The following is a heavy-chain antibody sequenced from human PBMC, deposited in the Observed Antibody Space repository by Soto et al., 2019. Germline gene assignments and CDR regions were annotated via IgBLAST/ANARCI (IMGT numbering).Heavy chain of an antibody. J-gene: IGHJ2*01. CDR3: AKIYCGGGSCYWFFDL. V-gene: IGHV3-30*18. CDR1: GSPFIPHA. Sequence: QVQLVESGEGVFNLGSPLKLPCPAPGSPFIPHAMPWVRQAPGRGWEWGQVLHYVGGRKYYADSVKGRFTASRDNSKNTLYLEMNSLRTEDTAVYYCAKIYCGGGSCYWFFDLWGRGTLVTVSS. CDR2: LHYVGGRK. D-gene: IGHD2-15*01.